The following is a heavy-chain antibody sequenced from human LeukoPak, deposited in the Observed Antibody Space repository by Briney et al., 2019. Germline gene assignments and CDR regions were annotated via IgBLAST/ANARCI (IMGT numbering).Heavy chain of an antibody. CDR3: ARDAGYSGYARFEGPNWFDP. CDR2: IYYSRST. Sequence: SETLSLTCTVSGGSISSYYWSWIRQPPGKGLEWIGYIYYSRSTNYNPSLKSRVTISVDTSKNQFSLKLSSVTAADTAVYYCARDAGYSGYARFEGPNWFDPWGQGTLVTVSS. J-gene: IGHJ5*02. V-gene: IGHV4-59*01. CDR1: GGSISSYY. D-gene: IGHD5-12*01.